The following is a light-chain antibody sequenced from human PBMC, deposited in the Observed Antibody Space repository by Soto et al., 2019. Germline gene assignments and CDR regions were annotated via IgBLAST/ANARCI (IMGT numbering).Light chain of an antibody. CDR1: SSDVGGYNY. V-gene: IGLV2-14*01. CDR2: DVS. J-gene: IGLJ2*01. Sequence: QSVLTQTASVSGSPGQSIAISCTGTSSDVGGYNYVAWYQQYPGKAPKLIIFDVSNRPSGVSSRFSGSKSGNTASLTISGLQVEDEADYYCSSYTSGSTLVFGGGTKVTVL. CDR3: SSYTSGSTLV.